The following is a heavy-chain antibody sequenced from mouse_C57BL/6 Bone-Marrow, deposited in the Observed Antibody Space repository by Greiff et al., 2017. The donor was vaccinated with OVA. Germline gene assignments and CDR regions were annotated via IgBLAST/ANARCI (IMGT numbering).Heavy chain of an antibody. CDR1: GYTFTSYW. CDR2: IDPSDSET. Sequence: QVQLQQPGAELVRPGSSVKLSCKASGYTFTSYWMHWVKQRPIQGLEWIGNIDPSDSETHYNQKFKDKATLTVDKSSSTAYMQLSSLTSEDSAVYYCARGDPPYYCDYWGQGTTLTVSS. V-gene: IGHV1-52*01. J-gene: IGHJ2*01. CDR3: ARGDPPYYCDY.